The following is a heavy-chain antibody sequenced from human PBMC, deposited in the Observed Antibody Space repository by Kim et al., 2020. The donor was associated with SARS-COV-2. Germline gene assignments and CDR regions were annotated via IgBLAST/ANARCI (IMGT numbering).Heavy chain of an antibody. Sequence: GGSLRLSCAASGVSFDGSAMNWVRQAPGKGLEWVAVISFDGRNKDYADSVKGRFTISRDNSKSTLHLQMDSLRVEDTAVYYCARGNYYESVSLSDYYNGMDVWGQGTTVTVSS. D-gene: IGHD3-10*01. V-gene: IGHV3-30-3*01. J-gene: IGHJ6*02. CDR1: GVSFDGSA. CDR2: ISFDGRNK. CDR3: ARGNYYESVSLSDYYNGMDV.